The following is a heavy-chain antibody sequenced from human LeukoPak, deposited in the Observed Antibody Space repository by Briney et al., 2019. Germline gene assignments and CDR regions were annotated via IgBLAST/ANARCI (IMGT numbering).Heavy chain of an antibody. CDR3: ARHSLVVPAAISGYYGMDV. J-gene: IGHJ6*02. CDR1: GGSISSYY. Sequence: SETLSLTCTVSGGSISSYYWSWIRQPPGKGLEWIGYIYYSGSTNYDPSLKSRVTISVDTSKNQFSLKLSSVTAADTAVYYCARHSLVVPAAISGYYGMDVWGQGTTVTVSS. D-gene: IGHD2-2*02. CDR2: IYYSGST. V-gene: IGHV4-59*08.